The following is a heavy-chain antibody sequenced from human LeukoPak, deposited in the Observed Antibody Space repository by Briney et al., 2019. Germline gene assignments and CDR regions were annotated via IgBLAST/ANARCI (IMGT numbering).Heavy chain of an antibody. D-gene: IGHD4-11*01. J-gene: IGHJ4*02. CDR1: GFTFSSYT. V-gene: IGHV3-21*01. CDR3: ARGGTVITLYYDS. CDR2: ISSTSSYI. Sequence: GGSLRLSCEGSGFTFSSYTMIWVGQAPGKGREWLTSISSTSSYIYYADSVKGRFTISRDNAKNSLYLQMNSLTAEDTAVYYCARGGTVITLYYDSWGQGTLVTVSS.